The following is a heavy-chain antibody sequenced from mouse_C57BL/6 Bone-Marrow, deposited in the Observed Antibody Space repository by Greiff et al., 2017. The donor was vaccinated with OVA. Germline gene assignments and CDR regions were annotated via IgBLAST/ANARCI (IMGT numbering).Heavy chain of an antibody. D-gene: IGHD2-3*01. V-gene: IGHV1-20*01. CDR1: GYSFTGYF. Sequence: VQLKESGPELVKPGDSVKISCKASGYSFTGYFMNWVMQSHGQSLEWIGRINPYNGDTFYNQKFTGKATLTVDKSSSTAHMELRSRPSEDSAAYYYARSDGPYFDYWGQGTTLTVSS. CDR2: INPYNGDT. J-gene: IGHJ2*01. CDR3: ARSDGPYFDY.